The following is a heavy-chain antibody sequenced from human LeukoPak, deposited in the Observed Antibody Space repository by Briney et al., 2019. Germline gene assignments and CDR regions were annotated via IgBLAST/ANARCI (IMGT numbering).Heavy chain of an antibody. J-gene: IGHJ5*02. CDR1: GFTFSSHG. Sequence: QPGRSLRPSCAASGFTFSSHGMHCVRRAPGKGLEWVALIWYDGSKKNYADSVKGRFTISRDDSKSTLYLQINSLRAEDTAVYYCAKDLSYGSNWFDPWGQGTLVTVSS. D-gene: IGHD5-18*01. V-gene: IGHV3-33*06. CDR3: AKDLSYGSNWFDP. CDR2: IWYDGSKK.